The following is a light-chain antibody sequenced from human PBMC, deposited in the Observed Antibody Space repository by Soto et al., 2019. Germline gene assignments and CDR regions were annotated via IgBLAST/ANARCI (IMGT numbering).Light chain of an antibody. CDR3: QQRSNWPIT. CDR1: QSVSTY. Sequence: EIVLTQSPATLSLSPGERATLSCRASQSVSTYLAWYRQKRGQPPRLLIYDASNRATVTPARFSGSGSGTDFTLTISSLESEDFAVYYCQQRSNWPITFGPGTTVDIK. V-gene: IGKV3-11*01. CDR2: DAS. J-gene: IGKJ3*01.